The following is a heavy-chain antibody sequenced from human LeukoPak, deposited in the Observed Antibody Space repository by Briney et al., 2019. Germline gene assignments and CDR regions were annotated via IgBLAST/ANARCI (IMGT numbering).Heavy chain of an antibody. J-gene: IGHJ4*02. V-gene: IGHV3-30*18. CDR3: AKARTVYCSSTSCYDGGMGY. CDR2: ISYDGSNK. CDR1: GFTFSSYG. D-gene: IGHD2-2*01. Sequence: GGSLRLSCAASGFTFSSYGMHWVRQAPGKGLEWVAVISYDGSNKYYADSVKGRFTISRDNSKNTLYLQMNSLRAEDTAVYYCAKARTVYCSSTSCYDGGMGYWGQGTLVTVSS.